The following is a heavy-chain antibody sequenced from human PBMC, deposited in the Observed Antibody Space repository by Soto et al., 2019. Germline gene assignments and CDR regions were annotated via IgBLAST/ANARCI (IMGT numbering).Heavy chain of an antibody. J-gene: IGHJ4*02. CDR1: GGSFSNNY. Sequence: PSETLSLTCAVYGGSFSNNYWTWFRQPPGKGLEWIGETSPSGTTKYIPSLKSRGTISVDTSRKQFFLKVTSVSAADTAVYYCATSLWFGTQPEIWGPGTLVTVSS. D-gene: IGHD3-10*01. CDR3: ATSLWFGTQPEI. CDR2: TSPSGTT. V-gene: IGHV4-34*01.